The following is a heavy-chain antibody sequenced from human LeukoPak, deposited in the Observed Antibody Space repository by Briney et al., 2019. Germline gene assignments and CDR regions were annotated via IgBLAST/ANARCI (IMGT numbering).Heavy chain of an antibody. J-gene: IGHJ2*01. CDR2: IGVTGDT. CDR1: GFTFSKDD. D-gene: IGHD1-26*01. CDR3: TKEFCGSRAACAGGSYYEY. V-gene: IGHV3-13*01. Sequence: GGSLRLSCAASGFTFSKDDFHWVRQAPGKGLEWVAAIGVTGDTYYADSVKGRFTISREDAANSLYLQMRSLGAGDTALYYCTKEFCGSRAACAGGSYYEYWGRGALVTVYS.